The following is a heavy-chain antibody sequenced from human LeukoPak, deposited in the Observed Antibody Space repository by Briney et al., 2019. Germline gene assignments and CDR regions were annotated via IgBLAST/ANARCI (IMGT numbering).Heavy chain of an antibody. CDR2: IYPSGST. V-gene: IGHV4-4*07. CDR1: GGSMSGYY. D-gene: IGHD3-10*01. Sequence: SETLSLTCTVSGGSMSGYYWSWVRQPAGKGLEWIGRIYPSGSTNYNPSLKSRVTMSVDTSKNQFSLNLNSVTAADTAVYYCARGGSYGSGSYHNGWFDPWGQGTLATVSS. J-gene: IGHJ5*02. CDR3: ARGGSYGSGSYHNGWFDP.